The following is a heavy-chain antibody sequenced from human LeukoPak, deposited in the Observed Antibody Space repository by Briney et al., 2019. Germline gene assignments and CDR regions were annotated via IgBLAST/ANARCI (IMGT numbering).Heavy chain of an antibody. CDR1: GGSVTNYY. J-gene: IGHJ4*02. V-gene: IGHV4-59*02. CDR3: ARSTITYYFDY. CDR2: IYYSGST. Sequence: PSETLSLTCSVSGGSVTNYYWSWIRQPPGRALEWIGYIYYSGSTNYNPSLKSRVTILVDASKNQFSLKLSSVTAADTAVYYCARSTITYYFDYWGQGTLVTVSS. D-gene: IGHD3-16*01.